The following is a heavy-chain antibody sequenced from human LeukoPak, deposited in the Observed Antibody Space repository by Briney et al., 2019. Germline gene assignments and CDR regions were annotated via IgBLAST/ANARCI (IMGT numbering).Heavy chain of an antibody. CDR2: ISGGGDAT. Sequence: GGSLRLSCAASGFIFVTYAMIWVRRTPGKGLEWVSAISGGGDATYYTDFVRGRFTISRDNSQSTVYLRLNRLRAEDTAVYYCARLSGTFGTTSRIFDYWGQGVLVTVSS. D-gene: IGHD1-1*01. J-gene: IGHJ4*02. CDR1: GFIFVTYA. CDR3: ARLSGTFGTTSRIFDY. V-gene: IGHV3-23*01.